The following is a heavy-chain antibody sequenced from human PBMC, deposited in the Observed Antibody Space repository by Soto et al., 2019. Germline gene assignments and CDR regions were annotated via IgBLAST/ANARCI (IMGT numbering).Heavy chain of an antibody. V-gene: IGHV3-74*01. CDR2: INSDGSST. CDR3: ARVWQWLVRDGMDV. D-gene: IGHD6-19*01. J-gene: IGHJ6*02. CDR1: GFTFSSYW. Sequence: GESLRLSCAASGFTFSSYWMHWVRQAPGKGLVWVSRINSDGSSTSYADSVKGRFTISRDNAKNTLYLQMNSLRAEDTAVYYCARVWQWLVRDGMDVWSQGTTVTVSS.